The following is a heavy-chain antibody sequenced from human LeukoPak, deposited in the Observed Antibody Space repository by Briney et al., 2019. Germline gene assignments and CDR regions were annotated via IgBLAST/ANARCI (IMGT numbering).Heavy chain of an antibody. Sequence: SETLSLTCAVYGGSFSGYYWSWIRQPPGKGLEWIGEINHSGSPNYNPSLKSRVTISVDTSKNQFSLKLSSVTAADPAVYYCARVHLDSSSRNRQDHWGQGTLVTVSS. D-gene: IGHD6-13*01. J-gene: IGHJ4*02. CDR2: INHSGSP. CDR1: GGSFSGYY. CDR3: ARVHLDSSSRNRQDH. V-gene: IGHV4-34*01.